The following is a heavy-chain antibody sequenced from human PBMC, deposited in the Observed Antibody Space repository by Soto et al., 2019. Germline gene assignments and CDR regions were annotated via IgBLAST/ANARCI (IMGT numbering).Heavy chain of an antibody. J-gene: IGHJ6*02. CDR3: ARDSFYYYYGMDV. V-gene: IGHV1-2*04. CDR1: GYTFTGYY. CDR2: INPNSGGT. Sequence: QVQLVQSGAEVKKPGASVKVSCKASGYTFTGYYMHWVRQAPGQGLEWMGWINPNSGGTNYAQKFQGWVTMTRDRSISTAYMELRRLRSDDTAVYYCARDSFYYYYGMDVWGQGTTVTVSS.